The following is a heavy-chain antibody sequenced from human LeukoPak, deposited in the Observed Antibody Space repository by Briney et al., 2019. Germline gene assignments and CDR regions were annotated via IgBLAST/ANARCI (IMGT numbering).Heavy chain of an antibody. V-gene: IGHV3-11*04. Sequence: GGSLRLSCTAPGFTFSDYNMTWIRQAPGGGLEWLSHISSTASSISYANSVRGRFTISRDNAKDSLYLEMNSLRVEDTAVYYCARSGILYALDNWGQGTLVTVSS. D-gene: IGHD2-8*01. CDR2: ISSTASSI. J-gene: IGHJ4*02. CDR1: GFTFSDYN. CDR3: ARSGILYALDN.